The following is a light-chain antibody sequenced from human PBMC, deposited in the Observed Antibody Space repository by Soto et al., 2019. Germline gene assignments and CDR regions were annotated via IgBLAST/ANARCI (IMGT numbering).Light chain of an antibody. V-gene: IGLV1-44*01. CDR3: AVWDDSLDGHAV. Sequence: QSVLTQPPSASGTPGQRVTISCSGSSSNIGGNTVRWYQHLPGTAPRLLIYNNIQRPSEVPDRFSGSKSGTSASLAISGLQSEDEADYYCAVWDDSLDGHAVFGGGTQLTVL. J-gene: IGLJ7*01. CDR1: SSNIGGNT. CDR2: NNI.